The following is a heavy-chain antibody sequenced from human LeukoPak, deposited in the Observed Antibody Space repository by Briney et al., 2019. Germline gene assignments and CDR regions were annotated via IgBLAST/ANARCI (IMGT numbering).Heavy chain of an antibody. CDR1: GFTFSSYA. CDR2: IRGSGDNT. D-gene: IGHD4-23*01. V-gene: IGHV3-23*01. Sequence: GGSLRLSCAASGFTFSSYAMSWVRQAPGKGLEWLSVIRGSGDNTYYADSVKGRFTISRDNSKSTLYLQMNSLRAEDTAVYYCARGIGGPDYWGRGILVTVSS. CDR3: ARGIGGPDY. J-gene: IGHJ4*02.